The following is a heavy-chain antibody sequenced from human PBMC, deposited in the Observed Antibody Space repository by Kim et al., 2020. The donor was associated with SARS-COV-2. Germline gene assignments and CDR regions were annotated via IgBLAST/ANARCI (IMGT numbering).Heavy chain of an antibody. Sequence: SVKVSCKASGGTFSSYAISWVRQAPGQGLEWMGGIIPIFGTANYAQKLQGRVTITADESTSTAYMELSSLRSEDTAVYYCARVGYGSGSYYAPIKYYYYGMDVWGQGTTVTVSS. CDR3: ARVGYGSGSYYAPIKYYYYGMDV. D-gene: IGHD3-10*01. CDR1: GGTFSSYA. V-gene: IGHV1-69*13. CDR2: IIPIFGTA. J-gene: IGHJ6*02.